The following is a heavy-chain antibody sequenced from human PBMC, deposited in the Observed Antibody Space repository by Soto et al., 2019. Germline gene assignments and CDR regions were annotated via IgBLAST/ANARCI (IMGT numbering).Heavy chain of an antibody. J-gene: IGHJ6*02. V-gene: IGHV3-30-3*01. Sequence: QVQLVESGGGVVQPGRSLRLCCAASGFTFSNYAIHWVRQAPGKGLEWVAVISFDGSNKDYADSVKGRFTISRDNSKNTLFLQMNSLRAEDTAVYYCARAKYDYYDSSGYSGDYFYYGMDVWGQGTTVTVSS. D-gene: IGHD3-22*01. CDR2: ISFDGSNK. CDR1: GFTFSNYA. CDR3: ARAKYDYYDSSGYSGDYFYYGMDV.